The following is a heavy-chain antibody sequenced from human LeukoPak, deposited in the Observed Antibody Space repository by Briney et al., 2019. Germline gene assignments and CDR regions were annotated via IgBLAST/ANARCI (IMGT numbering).Heavy chain of an antibody. CDR2: IYPGDSDT. V-gene: IGHV5-51*01. D-gene: IGHD3-10*01. CDR3: ASGAKYTVRGVIDAFDI. CDR1: GYSFTSYW. J-gene: IGHJ3*02. Sequence: HGESLKISCKGSGYSFTSYWIGWVRQMPGKGLEWMGIIYPGDSDTRYSPSFQGQVTISADKSISTAYLQWSSLKASDTAMYYCASGAKYTVRGVIDAFDIWGQGTMVTVSS.